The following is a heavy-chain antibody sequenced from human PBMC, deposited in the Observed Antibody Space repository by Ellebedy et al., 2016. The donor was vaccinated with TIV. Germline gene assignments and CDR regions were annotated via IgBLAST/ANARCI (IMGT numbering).Heavy chain of an antibody. D-gene: IGHD4-17*01. J-gene: IGHJ5*02. V-gene: IGHV3-7*01. CDR1: GFNFRRYW. Sequence: GESLKISCAASGFNFRRYWMTWVRQAPGKGLECVAKIRQEGDEIYYVESVKGRFTISRDNAKNSLFLQMNSLRVEDTAVYYCARRASYGDYAVQVNPWFDPWGQGTLVTVSS. CDR2: IRQEGDEI. CDR3: ARRASYGDYAVQVNPWFDP.